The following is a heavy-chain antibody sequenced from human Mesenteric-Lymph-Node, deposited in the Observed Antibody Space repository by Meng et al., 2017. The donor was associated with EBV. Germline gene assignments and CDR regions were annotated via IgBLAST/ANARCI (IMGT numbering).Heavy chain of an antibody. Sequence: QVQLQESGPGLVKPSQTRSLTCAVSGGSISSGGYYWSWIRQPPGKGLEWIGYIYYSGSTYYNPSLKSRVTISVDTSKNQFSLKLSSVTAADTAVYYCARGLEVATMSYWGQGTLVTVSS. CDR1: GGSISSGGYY. D-gene: IGHD5-12*01. CDR2: IYYSGST. CDR3: ARGLEVATMSY. J-gene: IGHJ4*02. V-gene: IGHV4-30-4*01.